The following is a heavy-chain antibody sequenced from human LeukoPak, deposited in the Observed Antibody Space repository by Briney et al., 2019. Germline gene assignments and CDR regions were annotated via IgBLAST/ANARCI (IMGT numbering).Heavy chain of an antibody. CDR3: ARLTWTNADDS. J-gene: IGHJ4*02. CDR1: GGSISSSSYY. D-gene: IGHD1-1*01. V-gene: IGHV4-39*01. Sequence: SETLSLTCAVSGGSISSSSYYWGWIRQPPGKGLEWIGSIHHSGTTYYNPSLKSRVTISVDTSKNQFSLKLSSVTTADTAVYYCARLTWTNADDSWGQGTLVSVSS. CDR2: IHHSGTT.